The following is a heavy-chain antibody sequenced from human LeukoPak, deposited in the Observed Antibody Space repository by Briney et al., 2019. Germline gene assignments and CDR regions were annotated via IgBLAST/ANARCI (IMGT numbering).Heavy chain of an antibody. CDR1: GGSISPFY. J-gene: IGHJ3*02. D-gene: IGHD2-8*02. CDR3: ATHSSPKGGVFDI. Sequence: SESLSLTCTVSGGSISPFYWSWFRQPPGKGLEWIGYVYYSGTTNYNSSLKSRVTIPVDTSKNQFSLKLNSVTAADTAVYYCATHSSPKGGVFDIWGQGTMVTVSS. V-gene: IGHV4-59*01. CDR2: VYYSGTT.